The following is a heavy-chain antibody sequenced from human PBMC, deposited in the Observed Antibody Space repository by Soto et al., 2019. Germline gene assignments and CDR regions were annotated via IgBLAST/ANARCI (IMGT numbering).Heavy chain of an antibody. CDR3: ARDAPPADY. J-gene: IGHJ4*02. CDR1: GYIFSSYD. CDR2: VSAYNGNT. V-gene: IGHV1-18*01. Sequence: QVQLVQSGAEVKKPWASVKVSFKSSGYIFSSYDISWVRQGPGQGIEWMGWVSAYNGNTSYAQKFQGRVTMTTDTSPSTADMELRSLRADDTAVYYCARDAPPADYWGQGTLVTVSS.